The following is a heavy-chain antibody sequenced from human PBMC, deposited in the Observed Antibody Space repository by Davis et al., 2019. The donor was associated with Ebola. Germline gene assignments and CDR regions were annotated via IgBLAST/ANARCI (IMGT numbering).Heavy chain of an antibody. V-gene: IGHV3-30*02. Sequence: GESLKISCAASGFTFSTYAMGWVRQAPGKGLEWVAFIRYDGSNKYYADSVKGRFTISRDNSKNTLYLQMNSLRAEDTAVYYCARATGADYWGQGTLVTVSS. CDR3: ARATGADY. D-gene: IGHD3-10*01. CDR2: IRYDGSNK. CDR1: GFTFSTYA. J-gene: IGHJ4*02.